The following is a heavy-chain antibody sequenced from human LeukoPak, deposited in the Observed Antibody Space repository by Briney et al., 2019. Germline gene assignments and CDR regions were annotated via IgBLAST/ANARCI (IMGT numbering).Heavy chain of an antibody. V-gene: IGHV3-11*01. CDR3: ATTLLEQWLVGSIFFDY. Sequence: PGGSLRLSCAASGFTFSDYYMSWIRQAPGKGLEWVSYISSRGSTIYYADSVKGRFTISRDNAKNSLYLQMNSLRAEDTAVYYCATTLLEQWLVGSIFFDYWGQGTLVTVSS. D-gene: IGHD6-19*01. CDR2: ISSRGSTI. J-gene: IGHJ4*02. CDR1: GFTFSDYY.